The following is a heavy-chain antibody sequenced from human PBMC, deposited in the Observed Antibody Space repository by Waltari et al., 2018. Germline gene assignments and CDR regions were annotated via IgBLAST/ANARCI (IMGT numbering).Heavy chain of an antibody. V-gene: IGHV4-4*07. CDR2: IYTHGST. CDR1: GGPMGSXY. Sequence: QLQQSGXGLXXPSEXLSLTCXVSGGPMGSXYWSWIRQPAGKGLEWIGRIYTHGSTXYNPSLSSRLXLSVDTSKRQFSLKLSSXTAADTAVXYXARXRTVPEEYGMDXWGQGTTVTVSS. CDR3: ARXRTVPEEYGMDX. D-gene: IGHD2-2*01. J-gene: IGHJ6*02.